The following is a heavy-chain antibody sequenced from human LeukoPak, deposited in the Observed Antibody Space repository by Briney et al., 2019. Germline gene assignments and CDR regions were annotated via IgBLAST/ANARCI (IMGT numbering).Heavy chain of an antibody. CDR3: ARHSRAIVGATVYRGYFDY. D-gene: IGHD1-26*01. V-gene: IGHV3-7*01. Sequence: GGPLRLSCAASGFTLSSYWMSWVRQAPGKGLEWVANIKQDGSEKYYVDSVKGRFTISRDNAKNSLYLQMNSLRAEDTAVYYCARHSRAIVGATVYRGYFDYWGQGTLVTVSS. CDR2: IKQDGSEK. CDR1: GFTLSSYW. J-gene: IGHJ4*02.